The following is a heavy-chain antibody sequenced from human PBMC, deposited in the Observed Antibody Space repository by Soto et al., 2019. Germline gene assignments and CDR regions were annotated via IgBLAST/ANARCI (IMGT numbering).Heavy chain of an antibody. CDR2: IYNSGST. J-gene: IGHJ4*02. CDR1: GGSISSYY. Sequence: QVQLQESGPGLVKPSETLSLTCTVSGGSISSYYWTWIRQPPGKGLEWIGFIYNSGSTHYNPSLRSRVIISXXTXKIXFSLKLRSVTAADTAVYYCASMGYHYGSGSYPLDYWGQGTLVTVSS. CDR3: ASMGYHYGSGSYPLDY. V-gene: IGHV4-59*08. D-gene: IGHD3-10*01.